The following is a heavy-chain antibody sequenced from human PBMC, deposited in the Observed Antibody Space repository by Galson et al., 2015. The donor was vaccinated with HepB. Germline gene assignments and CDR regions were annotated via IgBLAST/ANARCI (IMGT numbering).Heavy chain of an antibody. Sequence: SLRLSCAASGFTFSNYWMTWVRQAPGRGLEWVANIKQDGNEKYYVDSVEGRFTISRDNAKNSLYLQMNSLRAEDTAVYYCARAYSGSYRIGDFWGQGTLVTVSS. J-gene: IGHJ4*02. CDR3: ARAYSGSYRIGDF. V-gene: IGHV3-7*01. CDR2: IKQDGNEK. CDR1: GFTFSNYW. D-gene: IGHD1-26*01.